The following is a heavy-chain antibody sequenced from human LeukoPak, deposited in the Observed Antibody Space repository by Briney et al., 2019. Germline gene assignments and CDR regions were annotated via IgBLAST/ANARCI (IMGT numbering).Heavy chain of an antibody. J-gene: IGHJ1*01. V-gene: IGHV4-38-2*01. CDR1: GYSIANTYY. Sequence: SETLSLTCSVSGYSIANTYYWAWIRQSPGKGLEWIGSIHHSGSRFERGSTHYNPSLRSRVTVSADTSKNQFSLTLSGVTAADTAVYFCARNVSGGFLNDWSPGTLVTVSS. D-gene: IGHD6-19*01. CDR2: IHHSGSRFERGST. CDR3: ARNVSGGFLND.